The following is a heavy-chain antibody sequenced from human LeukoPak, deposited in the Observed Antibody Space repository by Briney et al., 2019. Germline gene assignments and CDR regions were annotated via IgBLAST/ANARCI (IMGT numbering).Heavy chain of an antibody. J-gene: IGHJ5*02. CDR1: GYTFTGYY. CDR3: ARESAPAYCSGGSCYHVYWFDP. V-gene: IGHV1-2*02. Sequence: ASVKVSRKASGYTFTGYYMHWVRQAPGQGLEWMGWINPNSGGTNYAQKFQGRVTMTRDTSISTAYMELSRLRSDDTAVYYCARESAPAYCSGGSCYHVYWFDPWGQGTLVTVSS. D-gene: IGHD2-15*01. CDR2: INPNSGGT.